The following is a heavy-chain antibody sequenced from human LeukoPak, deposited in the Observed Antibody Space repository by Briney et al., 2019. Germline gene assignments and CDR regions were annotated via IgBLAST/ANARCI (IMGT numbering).Heavy chain of an antibody. CDR2: ISYSGIT. Sequence: SETLSLTCTVSGDAFSSSSYYWGWIRQPPGKGLEWMGSISYSGITYYNQSLKSRVTISVDTSKKQFSVGLSSVTAADTAVYYCARHYDFWSAYFRGFFDQWGHGTLVSVSS. CDR3: ARHYDFWSAYFRGFFDQ. CDR1: GDAFSSSSYY. V-gene: IGHV4-39*01. J-gene: IGHJ4*01. D-gene: IGHD3-3*01.